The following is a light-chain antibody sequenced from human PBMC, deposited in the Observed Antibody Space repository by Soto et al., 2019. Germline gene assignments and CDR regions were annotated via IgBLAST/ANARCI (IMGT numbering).Light chain of an antibody. CDR1: QTISYSY. Sequence: EIVLTQPGTLSLSPGERATLSCRASQTISYSYLAWYQQKPGQAPRLLIYGASIRATGIPDRFSGSGSGTDFTLTISRLEPEDFAVYYCQQYGNAPWTFGQGTKVDNK. J-gene: IGKJ1*01. CDR2: GAS. CDR3: QQYGNAPWT. V-gene: IGKV3-20*01.